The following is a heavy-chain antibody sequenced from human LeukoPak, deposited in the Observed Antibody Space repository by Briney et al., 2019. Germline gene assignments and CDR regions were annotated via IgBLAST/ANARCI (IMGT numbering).Heavy chain of an antibody. V-gene: IGHV3-7*01. CDR1: GFTFSNYW. CDR3: GTRAY. J-gene: IGHJ4*02. CDR2: INQDGSEK. Sequence: GGSLRLSCAASGFTFSNYWMTWVRQAPGKGLEWVANINQDGSEKYYVDSVKGRFTVSRDNAKNSLYLQLNSLRAEDTAVYYCGTRAYWGQGTLVTVSS.